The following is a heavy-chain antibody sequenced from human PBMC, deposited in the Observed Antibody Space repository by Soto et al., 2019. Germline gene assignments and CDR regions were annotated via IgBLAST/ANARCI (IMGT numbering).Heavy chain of an antibody. V-gene: IGHV3-23*01. Sequence: EVQLLESGGGLVQPGGSLKLSCAASGFTFSSNSMSWVRQAPGKGLEWVSGISGRGGSTYYANSVKGRFTISTDNSENMLYLQIYRLRAEDTAVYFCAKSRGDSWTTYFFDYWGQGTLITVSS. CDR3: AKSRGDSWTTYFFDY. CDR2: ISGRGGST. D-gene: IGHD4-4*01. J-gene: IGHJ4*02. CDR1: GFTFSSNS.